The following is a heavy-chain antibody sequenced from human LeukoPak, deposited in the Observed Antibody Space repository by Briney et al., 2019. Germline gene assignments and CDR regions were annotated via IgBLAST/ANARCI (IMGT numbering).Heavy chain of an antibody. J-gene: IGHJ3*02. CDR1: GYTFTGYY. D-gene: IGHD3-16*01. CDR2: INPNSGGT. Sequence: ASVKVSCKASGYTFTGYYMHWVRQAPGQGLEWMGWINPNSGGTNYAQKFRGRVTMTRDTSMSTAYMELTGLRSDDTAIYYCARLINGGRAFDIWGQGTVVTVSS. CDR3: ARLINGGRAFDI. V-gene: IGHV1-2*02.